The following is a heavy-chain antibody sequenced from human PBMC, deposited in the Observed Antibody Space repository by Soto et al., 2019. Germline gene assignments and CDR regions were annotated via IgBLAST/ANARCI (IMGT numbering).Heavy chain of an antibody. D-gene: IGHD6-13*01. CDR2: ISYDGSNK. Sequence: GGSLRLSCAASGFTFSSYGMHWVRQAPGKGLEWVAVISYDGSNKYYADSVKGRFTISRDNSKNTLYLQMNSLRAEDTAVYYCARDQGIAAAGVPYYYGMDVWGQGTTGTVSS. V-gene: IGHV3-30*03. J-gene: IGHJ6*02. CDR3: ARDQGIAAAGVPYYYGMDV. CDR1: GFTFSSYG.